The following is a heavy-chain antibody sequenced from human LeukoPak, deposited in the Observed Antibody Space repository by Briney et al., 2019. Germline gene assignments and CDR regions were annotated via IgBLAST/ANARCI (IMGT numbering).Heavy chain of an antibody. J-gene: IGHJ4*02. D-gene: IGHD3-10*01. CDR3: ARDAQRVRGVGVDY. CDR1: GFTFASYA. CDR2: ITNSGDTT. Sequence: GGSLRLSCAASGFTFASYAMRWVRQAPGKGLEWVSSITNSGDTTYYADSVKGRFTISRDNSKNTLYLQMSSLRAEDTAVYYCARDAQRVRGVGVDYWGQGTLVTVSS. V-gene: IGHV3-23*01.